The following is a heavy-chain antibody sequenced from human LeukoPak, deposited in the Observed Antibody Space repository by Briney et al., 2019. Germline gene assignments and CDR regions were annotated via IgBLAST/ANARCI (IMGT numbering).Heavy chain of an antibody. J-gene: IGHJ6*02. CDR2: INHSGST. CDR3: ARSQLQLDYYAMDV. V-gene: IGHV4-34*01. D-gene: IGHD4-11*01. Sequence: KPSETLSLTCAGYGGSFNGYYWSWIRQPPGTGLEWIGEINHSGSTNYNPSLKSRVTISVDTSKNQFSLKLSSMTAADTAVYYCARSQLQLDYYAMDVWGQGTTVTVSS. CDR1: GGSFNGYY.